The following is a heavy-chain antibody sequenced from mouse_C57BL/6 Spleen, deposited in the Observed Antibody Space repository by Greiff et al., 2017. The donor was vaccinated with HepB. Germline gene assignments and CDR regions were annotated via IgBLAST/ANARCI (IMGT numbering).Heavy chain of an antibody. CDR3: ARSQDSLIYDGSYFDY. Sequence: VQGVESGPGLVAPSQSLSITCTVSGFSLTSYAISWVRQPPGKGLEWLGVIWTGGGTNYNSALKSRLSISKDNSKSQVFLKMNSLQTDDTARYYCARSQDSLIYDGSYFDYWGQGTTLTVSS. D-gene: IGHD2-3*01. CDR1: GFSLTSYA. J-gene: IGHJ2*01. CDR2: IWTGGGT. V-gene: IGHV2-9-1*01.